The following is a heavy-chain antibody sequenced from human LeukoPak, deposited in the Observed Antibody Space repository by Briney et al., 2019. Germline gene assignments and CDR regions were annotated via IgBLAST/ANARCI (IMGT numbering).Heavy chain of an antibody. CDR2: INHSGST. Sequence: PSETLSLTCAVYGGSFSGYYWSWIRQPPGKGLEWIGEINHSGSTNCNPSLKSRVTISVDTSKNQFSLKLSSVTAADTAVYYCARGRTEDWFDPWGQGTLVTVSS. D-gene: IGHD3/OR15-3a*01. CDR1: GGSFSGYY. CDR3: ARGRTEDWFDP. V-gene: IGHV4-34*01. J-gene: IGHJ5*02.